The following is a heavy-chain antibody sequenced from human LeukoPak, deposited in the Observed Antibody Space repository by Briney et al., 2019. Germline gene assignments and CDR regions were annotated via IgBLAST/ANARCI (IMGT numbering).Heavy chain of an antibody. Sequence: SETLSLTCAVSGGSISSSNWWCWVRPPPGKGLEWIGEIYHRGSTNYNPSLKSRVTISVDKSKNQFSLKLSSVTAADTAVYYCASLSPDYDSSDYYAFDIWGQGTMVTVSS. CDR2: IYHRGST. CDR3: ASLSPDYDSSDYYAFDI. CDR1: GGSISSSNW. J-gene: IGHJ3*02. D-gene: IGHD3-22*01. V-gene: IGHV4-4*02.